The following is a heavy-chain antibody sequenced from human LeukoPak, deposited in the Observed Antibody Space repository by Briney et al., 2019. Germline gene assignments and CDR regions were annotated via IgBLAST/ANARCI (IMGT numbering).Heavy chain of an antibody. CDR1: GFTFSSYW. D-gene: IGHD2-21*01. V-gene: IGHV3-30*02. J-gene: IGHJ4*02. CDR2: IRYDGSNK. CDR3: AKDPTPGFVVVIAIPDY. Sequence: PGGSLRLSCAASGFTFSSYWMTWVRQAPGKGLEWVAFIRYDGSNKYYADSVKGRFTISRDNSKNTLYLQMNSLRAEDTAVYYCAKDPTPGFVVVIAIPDYWGQGALVTVSS.